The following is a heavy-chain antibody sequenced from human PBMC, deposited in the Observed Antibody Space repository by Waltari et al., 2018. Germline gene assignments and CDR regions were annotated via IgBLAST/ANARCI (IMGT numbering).Heavy chain of an antibody. CDR1: GFSLTTNGVG. D-gene: IGHD3-9*01. J-gene: IGHJ4*02. CDR2: IYWNDSK. CDR3: AFTYDILTGYFDH. Sequence: QITLKESGPALIKPTQPLTLTCSFPGFSLTTNGVGVGWIRQPPGKALEWLALIYWNDSKRYNPSLRSRLTITKDTSKDQVALTLTYMAPEDTATYFCAFTYDILTGYFDHWGQGTLVTASS. V-gene: IGHV2-5*01.